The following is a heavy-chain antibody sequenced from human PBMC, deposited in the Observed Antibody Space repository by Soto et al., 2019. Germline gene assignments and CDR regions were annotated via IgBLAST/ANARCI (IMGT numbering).Heavy chain of an antibody. V-gene: IGHV1-18*01. D-gene: IGHD3-9*01. CDR3: ARGPPNTYYNILTFPNPDY. Sequence: VASVKVSCKASGYTFTSYGISWVRQAPGQGLEWMGWISAYNGNTNYAQKLQGRVTMTTDTSTSTAYMELRSLRSDDTAVYYCARGPPNTYYNILTFPNPDYWGQGTLVTVSS. CDR1: GYTFTSYG. J-gene: IGHJ4*02. CDR2: ISAYNGNT.